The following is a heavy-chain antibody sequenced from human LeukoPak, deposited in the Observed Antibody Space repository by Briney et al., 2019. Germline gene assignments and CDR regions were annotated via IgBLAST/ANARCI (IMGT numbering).Heavy chain of an antibody. D-gene: IGHD2-21*02. CDR3: ARARTLAYCGGDCMVDAFDI. CDR1: GGSISSYY. J-gene: IGHJ3*02. CDR2: IYYSGST. V-gene: IGHV4-59*01. Sequence: PSETLSLTCTVSGGSISSYYWSWIRQPPGKGLEWIGYIYYSGSTNYNPSLKSRVTISVDTSKNQFSLKLSSVTAADTAVYYCARARTLAYCGGDCMVDAFDIWGQGTMVTVSS.